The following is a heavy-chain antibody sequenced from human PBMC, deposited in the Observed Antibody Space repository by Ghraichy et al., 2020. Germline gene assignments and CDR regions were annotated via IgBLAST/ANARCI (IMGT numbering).Heavy chain of an antibody. CDR1: GFTFSSYS. CDR3: ARVGSYGSMDV. J-gene: IGHJ6*02. CDR2: ISSSSSTI. D-gene: IGHD1-26*01. Sequence: GGSLRLSCAASGFTFSSYSMNWVRQAPGKGLEWVSYISSSSSTIYYADSVKGRFTISRDSAKNSLYLQMNSLRAEDTAVYYCARVGSYGSMDVWGQGTTVTVSS. V-gene: IGHV3-48*01.